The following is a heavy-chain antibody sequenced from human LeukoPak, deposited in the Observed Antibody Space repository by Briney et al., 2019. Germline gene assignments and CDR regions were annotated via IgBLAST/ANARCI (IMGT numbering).Heavy chain of an antibody. Sequence: ASVKVSCKASGYTFTSYGISWMRQAPGQGLEWMGWISPYKGNTNYAQKLQGRVTMTTDTSTSTAYLELRSLRSDDTAMYYCAIRTGTYPYYFDYWGQGTLVTVSP. D-gene: IGHD1-1*01. CDR2: ISPYKGNT. J-gene: IGHJ4*02. CDR3: AIRTGTYPYYFDY. CDR1: GYTFTSYG. V-gene: IGHV1-18*01.